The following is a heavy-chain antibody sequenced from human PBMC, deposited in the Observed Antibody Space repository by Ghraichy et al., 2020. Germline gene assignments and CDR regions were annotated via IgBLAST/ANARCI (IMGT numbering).Heavy chain of an antibody. CDR3: ARDRASICSCGSCPIDY. D-gene: IGHD2-15*01. Sequence: ASVKVSCKASGYTFSDYDITWVRQATGQGLEWMGWMNPNSGNTGYVQKFRGRVTMTSDTSISTAYMELTNLRPDDTAVYFCARDRASICSCGSCPIDYWGQGTLVTVSS. J-gene: IGHJ4*02. CDR2: MNPNSGNT. V-gene: IGHV1-8*01. CDR1: GYTFSDYD.